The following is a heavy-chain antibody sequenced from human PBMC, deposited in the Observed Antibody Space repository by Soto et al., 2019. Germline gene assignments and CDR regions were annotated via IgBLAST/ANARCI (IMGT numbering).Heavy chain of an antibody. Sequence: TGGSLRLSCAASGFTFSSYAMSWVRQAPGKGLEWVSAISGSGGSTYYADSVKGRFTISRDNSKNTLYLQMNSLRAEDTAVYYCAKEGQYCTNGVCPRPFDYWGQGTLVTVSS. V-gene: IGHV3-23*01. J-gene: IGHJ4*02. CDR3: AKEGQYCTNGVCPRPFDY. CDR2: ISGSGGST. CDR1: GFTFSSYA. D-gene: IGHD2-8*01.